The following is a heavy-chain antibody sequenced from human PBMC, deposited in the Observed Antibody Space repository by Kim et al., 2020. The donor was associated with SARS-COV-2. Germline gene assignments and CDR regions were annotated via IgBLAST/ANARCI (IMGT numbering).Heavy chain of an antibody. Sequence: GGSLRLSCAASGFTFSSYGMHWVRQAPGKGLEWVAVISYDGSNKYYADSVKGRFTISRDNSKNTLYLQMNSLRAEDTAVYYCAKDGVYSSYPYYYGMDVWGQGTTVTVSS. D-gene: IGHD6-6*01. CDR3: AKDGVYSSYPYYYGMDV. V-gene: IGHV3-30*18. J-gene: IGHJ6*02. CDR2: ISYDGSNK. CDR1: GFTFSSYG.